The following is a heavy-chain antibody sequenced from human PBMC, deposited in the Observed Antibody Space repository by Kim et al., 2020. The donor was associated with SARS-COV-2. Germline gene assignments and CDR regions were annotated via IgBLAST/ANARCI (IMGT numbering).Heavy chain of an antibody. D-gene: IGHD2-21*01. V-gene: IGHV1-18*01. CDR3: ARGSGGDTYYYYYYGMDV. J-gene: IGHJ6*02. CDR1: GYTFTSYG. CDR2: ISAYNGNT. Sequence: ASVKVSCKASGYTFTSYGISWVRQAPGQGLEWMGWISAYNGNTNYAQKLQCRVTMTTDTSTSTAYMELRSLRSDDTAVYYCARGSGGDTYYYYYYGMDVWGQGTTVTVSS.